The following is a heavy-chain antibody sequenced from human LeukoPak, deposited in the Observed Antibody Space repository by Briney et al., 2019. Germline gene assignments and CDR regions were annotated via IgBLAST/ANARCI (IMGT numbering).Heavy chain of an antibody. CDR3: ARDEDSGSYSTFDY. V-gene: IGHV1-69*06. J-gene: IGHJ4*02. Sequence: ASVKVSCKASGYSFSNYGISWVRQAPGQGLEWMGGIIPIFGTANYAQKFQGRVTITADKSTSTAYMELSSLRSEDTAVYYCARDEDSGSYSTFDYWGQGTLVTVSS. CDR1: GYSFSNYG. CDR2: IIPIFGTA. D-gene: IGHD1-26*01.